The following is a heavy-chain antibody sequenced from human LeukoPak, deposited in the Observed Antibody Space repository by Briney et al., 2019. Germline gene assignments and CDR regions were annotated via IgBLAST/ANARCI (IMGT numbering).Heavy chain of an antibody. V-gene: IGHV3-9*01. Sequence: GGSLRLSCAASGFTFDDYAMHWVRQAPGKGLEWVSGISWNSGSIGYADSVKGRFTISRDNSKNTLYLQMNSLRAEDTAVYYCAKDLPDSFPYYFDYWGQGTLVTVSS. CDR1: GFTFDDYA. D-gene: IGHD1-14*01. CDR2: ISWNSGSI. CDR3: AKDLPDSFPYYFDY. J-gene: IGHJ4*02.